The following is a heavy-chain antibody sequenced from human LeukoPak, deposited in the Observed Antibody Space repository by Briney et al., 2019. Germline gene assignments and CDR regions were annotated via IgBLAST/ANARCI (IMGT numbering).Heavy chain of an antibody. CDR2: ISYDGSNK. D-gene: IGHD5-12*01. CDR3: ASGDMATINW. CDR1: GFTFSSYA. Sequence: PGRSLRLSCAASGFTFSSYAMHWVRQAPGKGLKWVAVISYDGSNKYYADSVKGRFTVSRDNSKNTLYLQMNSLRAEDTAVYYCASGDMATINWWGRGTLVTVSS. V-gene: IGHV3-30*04. J-gene: IGHJ4*02.